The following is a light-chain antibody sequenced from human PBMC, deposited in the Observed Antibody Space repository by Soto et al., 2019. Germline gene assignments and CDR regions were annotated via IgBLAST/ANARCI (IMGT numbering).Light chain of an antibody. CDR1: ISDVGSYNL. Sequence: QLVLTQPASVSGSPGQSITISCTGSISDVGSYNLVSWYQQHPGKAPKLMIYEGSKRPSGVSNRLSGSKSGNTASLTISGLQAEDEADYYCCSFTTASTWVFGGGTKLTVL. J-gene: IGLJ3*02. CDR3: CSFTTASTWV. V-gene: IGLV2-23*01. CDR2: EGS.